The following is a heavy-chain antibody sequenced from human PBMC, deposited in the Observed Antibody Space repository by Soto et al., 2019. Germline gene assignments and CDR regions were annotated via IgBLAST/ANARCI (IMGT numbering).Heavy chain of an antibody. CDR2: ISGSGVTT. CDR3: AKYMVATIYFDY. Sequence: LRLSCAASGFTFINYAMSWVRQAPGKGLEWVSTISGSGVTTYYADSVKGRFTISRDNSKNTLYLQMNSLRAEDTAEYYCAKYMVATIYFDYWGQGALVTVSS. D-gene: IGHD5-12*01. CDR1: GFTFINYA. V-gene: IGHV3-23*01. J-gene: IGHJ4*02.